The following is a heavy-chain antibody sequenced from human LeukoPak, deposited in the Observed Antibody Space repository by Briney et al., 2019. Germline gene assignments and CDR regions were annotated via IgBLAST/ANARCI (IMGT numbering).Heavy chain of an antibody. CDR3: ARDRIVGNNWFDP. D-gene: IGHD1-26*01. J-gene: IGHJ5*02. CDR1: GYTFTGYY. Sequence: ASVKVSCKASGYTFTGYYMHWVRQAPGQGLEWMGRINPNSGGTNYAQKFQGRVTMTRDTSISTAYMELSRLRSDDTAVYYCARDRIVGNNWFDPWGQGTLVTVSS. CDR2: INPNSGGT. V-gene: IGHV1-2*06.